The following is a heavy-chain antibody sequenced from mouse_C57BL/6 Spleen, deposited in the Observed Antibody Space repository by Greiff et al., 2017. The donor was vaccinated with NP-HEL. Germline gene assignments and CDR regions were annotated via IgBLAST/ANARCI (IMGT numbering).Heavy chain of an antibody. CDR2: INPNNGGT. V-gene: IGHV1-26*01. D-gene: IGHD2-5*01. CDR3: AWAYYSNGYWYFDV. CDR1: GYTFTDYY. J-gene: IGHJ1*03. Sequence: EVQLQQSGPELVKPGASVKISCKASGYTFTDYYMNWVKQSHGKSLEWIGDINPNNGGTSYNQKFTGKATLTVDKSSSTAYMELRSLTSEDSAVYYCAWAYYSNGYWYFDVWGTGTTVTVSS.